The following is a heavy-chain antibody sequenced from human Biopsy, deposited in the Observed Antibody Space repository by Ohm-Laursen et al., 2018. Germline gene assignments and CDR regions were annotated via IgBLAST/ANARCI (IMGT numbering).Heavy chain of an antibody. V-gene: IGHV4-59*01. Sequence: GTLSLTCTVSGGSISRDYWRWIRQTPGKGLEWIGYIYYSGSTNYNPSLKSRVTISVDTSKNQFSLRLNSVTAADTAVYYRARATNSTGWPYCYFYGMGVWGQGTTVTVSS. CDR2: IYYSGST. CDR1: GGSISRDY. CDR3: ARATNSTGWPYCYFYGMGV. J-gene: IGHJ6*02. D-gene: IGHD2/OR15-2a*01.